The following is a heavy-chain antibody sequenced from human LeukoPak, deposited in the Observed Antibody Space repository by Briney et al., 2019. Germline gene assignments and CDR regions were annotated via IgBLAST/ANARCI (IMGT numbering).Heavy chain of an antibody. CDR1: GFTFSSFA. V-gene: IGHV3-23*01. CDR3: AKDRRYVDWLFHGAFDY. D-gene: IGHD3-9*01. Sequence: GGYLTLYCAASGFTFSSFAMSWHRQAQGQGLEWVTATSGSGASTYYTDSVKVPFTIYRDNTTNTLYLQMSSLRAEDTAVYYCAKDRRYVDWLFHGAFDYWGQGTLVTVSS. CDR2: TSGSGAST. J-gene: IGHJ4*02.